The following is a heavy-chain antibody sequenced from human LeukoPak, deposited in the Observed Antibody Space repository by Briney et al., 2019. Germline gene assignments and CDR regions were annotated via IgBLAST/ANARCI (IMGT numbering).Heavy chain of an antibody. J-gene: IGHJ4*02. D-gene: IGHD2-21*01. Sequence: PGGSLRLSCAASGFTVSSTYMTWVRQTPGKGLEWVAATSSSDAGTYHADSVRGRFTISRDNSKNTLYLQMNSLRAEDAAVYFCAKAPVTSCRGAYCYPFDSWGQGTLVTVSS. CDR1: GFTVSSTY. CDR3: AKAPVTSCRGAYCYPFDS. CDR2: TSSSDAGT. V-gene: IGHV3-23*01.